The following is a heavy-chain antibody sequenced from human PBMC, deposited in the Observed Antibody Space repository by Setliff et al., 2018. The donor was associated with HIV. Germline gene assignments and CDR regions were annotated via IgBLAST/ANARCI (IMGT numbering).Heavy chain of an antibody. CDR2: IYTSGST. CDR3: ASGYQYDSSGYYYVTPIDY. D-gene: IGHD3-22*01. Sequence: SETLSLTCTVSGGSISGYYWSWIRQSPGKGLEWIGYIYTSGSTKYNPSLKSRVTMSVDTSKNQFSLKLSSVTAADTAVYYCASGYQYDSSGYYYVTPIDYWGQGTLVTVS. CDR1: GGSISGYY. V-gene: IGHV4-4*08. J-gene: IGHJ4*02.